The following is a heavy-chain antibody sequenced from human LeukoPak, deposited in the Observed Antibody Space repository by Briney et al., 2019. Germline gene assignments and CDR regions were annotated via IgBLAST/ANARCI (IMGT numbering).Heavy chain of an antibody. CDR3: AREGTMVRGVIINWFDP. Sequence: GGSLRLSCAASGFTFSSYAMSWVRQAPGKGLEWVSAISGSGGSTYYADSVKGRFTISRDNSKNTLYLQMNSLRAEDTAVYYCAREGTMVRGVIINWFDPWGQGTLVTVSS. CDR2: ISGSGGST. J-gene: IGHJ5*02. D-gene: IGHD3-10*01. CDR1: GFTFSSYA. V-gene: IGHV3-23*01.